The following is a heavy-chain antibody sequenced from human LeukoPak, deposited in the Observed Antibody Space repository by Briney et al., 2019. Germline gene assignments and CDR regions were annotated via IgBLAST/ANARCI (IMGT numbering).Heavy chain of an antibody. CDR2: IYYSGST. CDR1: GGSISSSSYY. CDR3: ARVWRYCSGGSCYIV. V-gene: IGHV4-39*01. D-gene: IGHD2-15*01. Sequence: SETLSLTCTVSGGSISSSSYYWSWIRQPPGKGLEWIGSIYYSGSTYYNPSLKSRVTISVDTSKNQFSLKLSSVTAADTAVYYCARVWRYCSGGSCYIVWGQGTLVTVSS. J-gene: IGHJ4*02.